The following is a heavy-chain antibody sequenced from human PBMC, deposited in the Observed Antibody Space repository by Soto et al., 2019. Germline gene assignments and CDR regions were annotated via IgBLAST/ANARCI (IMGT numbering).Heavy chain of an antibody. J-gene: IGHJ4*02. CDR2: IWYDGSNK. D-gene: IGHD3-10*01. CDR3: TRNSLLSPWTLNY. V-gene: IGHV3-33*01. CDR1: GFTFSSYD. Sequence: QAQLVESGGGVVQPGRSLRLSCAASGFTFSSYDMHWVRQAPGKGLEWVAVIWYDGSNKYYVDSVKGRFTISSDNSQNTLYLQMNSLRAEDTAVYYCTRNSLLSPWTLNYWGQGTLVTVSS.